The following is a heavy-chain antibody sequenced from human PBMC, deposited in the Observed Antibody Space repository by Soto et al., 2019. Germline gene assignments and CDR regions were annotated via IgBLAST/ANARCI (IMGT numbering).Heavy chain of an antibody. J-gene: IGHJ5*02. CDR1: GGAIGGYY. V-gene: IGHV4-59*08. Sequence: PSETLSLTCSLSGGAIGGYYWSWIRQPPGKALEWIGYVSYSGSTDYPPSLKSRVSISIDTSKNQFSLKMISVTAADTAVYYCARHGSDSGWFFLDPWGQGALVTVSS. CDR2: VSYSGST. CDR3: ARHGSDSGWFFLDP. D-gene: IGHD6-19*01.